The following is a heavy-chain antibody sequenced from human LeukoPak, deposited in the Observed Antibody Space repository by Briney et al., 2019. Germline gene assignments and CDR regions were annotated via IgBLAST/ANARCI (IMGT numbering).Heavy chain of an antibody. J-gene: IGHJ4*02. CDR2: INPNSGGT. CDR1: GYTFTGSY. V-gene: IGHV1-2*02. Sequence: ASVKVSCKPSGYTFTGSYMLWVRQAPGQGLEGMGWINPNSGGTNYAQKFQGRVTMTRDTSISTAYMELSRLRSDDTAVYYCARDEGGYYYDSSGYSLDYWSQGTLVTVSS. D-gene: IGHD3-22*01. CDR3: ARDEGGYYYDSSGYSLDY.